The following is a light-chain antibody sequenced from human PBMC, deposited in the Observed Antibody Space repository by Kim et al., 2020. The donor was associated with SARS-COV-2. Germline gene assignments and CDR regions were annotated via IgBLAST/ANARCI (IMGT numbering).Light chain of an antibody. Sequence: SYELTQPPSVSVSPGQTAGITCSGDALPNQYAYWYQQRPGQAPVLVIYKDTERPSGIPERFAASTSGKMVTLTITGVQAEDEADYYCQSTDSSGTQKVFG. CDR2: KDT. CDR3: QSTDSSGTQKV. V-gene: IGLV3-25*03. J-gene: IGLJ3*02. CDR1: ALPNQY.